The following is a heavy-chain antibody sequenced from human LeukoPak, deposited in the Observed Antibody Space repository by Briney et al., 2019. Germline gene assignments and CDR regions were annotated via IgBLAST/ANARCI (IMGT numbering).Heavy chain of an antibody. D-gene: IGHD2-8*01. Sequence: ASVKVSCKASGYTFTGYYMHWVRQAPGQGLEWMGWINPNSGGTNYAQKFQGRVTMTRDTSISTAYMELSRLRSDDTAVYYCARDYCTNGVCIPAASDIWGQGTVVTVSS. J-gene: IGHJ3*02. CDR2: INPNSGGT. CDR3: ARDYCTNGVCIPAASDI. V-gene: IGHV1-2*02. CDR1: GYTFTGYY.